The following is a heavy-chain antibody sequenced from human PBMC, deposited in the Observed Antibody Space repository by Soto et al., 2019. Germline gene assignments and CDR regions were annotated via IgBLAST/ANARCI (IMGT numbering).Heavy chain of an antibody. CDR2: IYSGGST. CDR1: GFTVSNNY. V-gene: IGHV3-66*01. CDR3: AAYSHKGY. D-gene: IGHD3-16*01. J-gene: IGHJ4*02. Sequence: GGSLILSCAAYGFTVSNNYMSWVRQAPGKGLEWVSLIYSGGSTYYADSVKGRFTISRDSSKNTLYLQMNSLRAEDTAMYYCAAYSHKGYWGQGTLVTVSS.